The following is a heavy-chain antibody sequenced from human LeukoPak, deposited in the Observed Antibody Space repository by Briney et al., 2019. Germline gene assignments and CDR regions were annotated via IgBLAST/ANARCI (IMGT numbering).Heavy chain of an antibody. Sequence: KPGGSLRLSCAASGFTFSDYYMSWIRQAPGKGLEWVSNISSSGSTIYYADSVRGRFTISRDNSKSILSLQMNSLRAEDTAIYYCATYRQVLLPFESWGQGTLVTVSS. V-gene: IGHV3-11*01. CDR1: GFTFSDYY. CDR2: ISSSGSTI. CDR3: ATYRQVLLPFES. D-gene: IGHD5-18*01. J-gene: IGHJ4*02.